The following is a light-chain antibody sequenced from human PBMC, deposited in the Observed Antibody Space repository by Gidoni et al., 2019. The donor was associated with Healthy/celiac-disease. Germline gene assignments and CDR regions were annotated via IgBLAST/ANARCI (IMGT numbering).Light chain of an antibody. CDR2: KAS. J-gene: IGKJ1*01. CDR1: QSISSW. Sequence: IQMTPSPSTLSASVGDRVTITCRASQSISSWLAWYQQKPGKAPKLLIYKASSLESGVPSRFSGSGSGTEFTLTISSLQPDDFATYYCQQYNSYPWTFAQGTKVEIK. V-gene: IGKV1-5*03. CDR3: QQYNSYPWT.